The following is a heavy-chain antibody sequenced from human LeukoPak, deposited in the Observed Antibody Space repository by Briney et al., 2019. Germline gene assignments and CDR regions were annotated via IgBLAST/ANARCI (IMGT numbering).Heavy chain of an antibody. CDR3: ARDVFYYDSSGYYPFLDY. Sequence: ASVKVSCKASGYTFTGYYMHWVRQAPGQGLEWMGIINPSGGGTSYAQKFQGRVTMTRDTSTTTVYMELSSLRSEDTAVYYCARDVFYYDSSGYYPFLDYWGQGTLVTVSS. V-gene: IGHV1-46*01. J-gene: IGHJ4*02. CDR2: INPSGGGT. D-gene: IGHD3-22*01. CDR1: GYTFTGYY.